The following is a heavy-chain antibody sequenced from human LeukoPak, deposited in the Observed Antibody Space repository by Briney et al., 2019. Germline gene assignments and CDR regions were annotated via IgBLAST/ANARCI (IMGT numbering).Heavy chain of an antibody. D-gene: IGHD4-17*01. CDR1: GYTFTSYA. CDR3: ARARWTSTATTYYLDH. J-gene: IGHJ4*02. CDR2: IDANNGKT. Sequence: ASVKVSCKASGYTFTSYAIHWVRQAPGQRLEWMGWIDANNGKTKYSQNSQGRVTITRDTSATTAYMGLSSLRSEDTAVYYCARARWTSTATTYYLDHWGQGTLVTVSS. V-gene: IGHV1-3*01.